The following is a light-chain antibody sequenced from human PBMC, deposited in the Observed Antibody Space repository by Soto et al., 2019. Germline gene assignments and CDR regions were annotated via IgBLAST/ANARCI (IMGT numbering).Light chain of an antibody. J-gene: IGLJ1*01. CDR1: SSNIGAGYD. Sequence: QSVLTQPPSVSGAPGQGVTISCTGSSSNIGAGYDVHWYQQLPGTAPKLLIFGNINRPSGVPDRFSGSKSGTSSALPITGRQAEDEGDDYYKQYDSPLSARYVFGTGTKLTVL. CDR3: KQYDSPLSARYV. CDR2: GNI. V-gene: IGLV1-40*01.